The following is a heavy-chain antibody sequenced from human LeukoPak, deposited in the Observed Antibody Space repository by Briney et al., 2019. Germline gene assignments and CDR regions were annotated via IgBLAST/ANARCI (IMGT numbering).Heavy chain of an antibody. CDR1: GFTFSSYS. J-gene: IGHJ4*02. CDR2: IRYDGSNK. V-gene: IGHV3-30*02. CDR3: AKVGGYPLDY. Sequence: PGGSLRLSCAASGFTFSSYSMNWVRQAPGKGLEWVAFIRYDGSNKYYADSVKGRFTISRDNSKNTLYLQMNSLRAEDTAVYYCAKVGGYPLDYWGQGTLVTVSS. D-gene: IGHD5-18*01.